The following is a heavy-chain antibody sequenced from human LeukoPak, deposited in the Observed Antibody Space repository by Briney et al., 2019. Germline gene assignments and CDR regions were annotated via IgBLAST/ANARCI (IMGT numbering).Heavy chain of an antibody. CDR2: INPGGSAK. D-gene: IGHD2-2*01. V-gene: IGHV3-7*01. CDR1: RFTFRTYW. J-gene: IGHJ4*02. Sequence: GGSLRLSCAAFRFTFRTYWMAWGREAPGRGLGWGANINPGGSAKYYVGSVNGRFTVSTDDAKTSLYLPMGSLRADDTAVYSCARWGLSYTIDYWGQGTLVTVSS. CDR3: ARWGLSYTIDY.